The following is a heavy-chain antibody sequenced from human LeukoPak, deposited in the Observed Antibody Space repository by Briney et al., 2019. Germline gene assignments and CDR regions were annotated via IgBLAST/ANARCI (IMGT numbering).Heavy chain of an antibody. Sequence: GGSLRLSCAASGFTFSDYYMSWIRQAPGKGLEWVSYISSSGSTIYYADSVKGRFTISSDNAKNSLYLQMNSLRAEDTAVYYCARDRSPGNFDYWGQGTLVTVSS. CDR1: GFTFSDYY. CDR3: ARDRSPGNFDY. D-gene: IGHD3-10*01. V-gene: IGHV3-11*04. CDR2: ISSSGSTI. J-gene: IGHJ4*02.